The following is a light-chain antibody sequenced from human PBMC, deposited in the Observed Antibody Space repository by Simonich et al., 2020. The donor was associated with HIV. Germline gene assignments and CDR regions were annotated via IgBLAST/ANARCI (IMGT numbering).Light chain of an antibody. J-gene: IGKJ3*01. CDR2: EVS. Sequence: IMMTQTPLSLSVTPGQPASISCTSSQSLLHTDGKTYLYWYLQKPGQSPQFLIYEVSNRFSGGPDRFSGSGSVTDFTLKISRVEAEDVGVYYCLQSIQLPRTFGPGTKVDIK. CDR3: LQSIQLPRT. V-gene: IGKV2D-29*02. CDR1: QSLLHTDGKTY.